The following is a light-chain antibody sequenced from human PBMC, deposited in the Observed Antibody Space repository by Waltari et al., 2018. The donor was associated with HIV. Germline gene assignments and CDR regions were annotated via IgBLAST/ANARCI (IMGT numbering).Light chain of an antibody. J-gene: IGLJ3*02. CDR3: QAWDSSTWV. CDR2: QDS. V-gene: IGLV3-1*01. Sequence: SYELPQPPSLSVSPGQTASLTCSGDKSRDTYACWYQQKPGQSPAGVMYQDSKRPSGIPERFSGSNSGNTATLTISGTQAMDEADYYCQAWDSSTWVFGGGTKLTVL. CDR1: KSRDTY.